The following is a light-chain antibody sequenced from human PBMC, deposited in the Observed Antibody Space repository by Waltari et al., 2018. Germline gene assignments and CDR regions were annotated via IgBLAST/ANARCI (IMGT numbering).Light chain of an antibody. J-gene: IGLJ2*01. CDR1: KWGDKY. CDR2: QDT. CDR3: QTWDSNTVV. Sequence: SYDLTKPPPVSASPGQTASIPCFGDKWGDKYVSWYQQKPGQSPVLVIYQDTKRPSVIPERFSASHSGNTATLTVSETQAVDEASYYCQTWDSNTVVFGGGTTLTVL. V-gene: IGLV3-1*01.